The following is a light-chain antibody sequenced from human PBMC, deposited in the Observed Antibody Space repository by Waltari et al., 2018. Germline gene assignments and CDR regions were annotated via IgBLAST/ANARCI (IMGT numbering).Light chain of an antibody. CDR3: QQSYSTPIT. V-gene: IGKV1-39*01. CDR1: QSISSY. J-gene: IGKJ5*01. Sequence: DIQMTQSPSSLSASVGDRVTITCRASQSISSYLSWYQQKPRKAPKLLIYAASRVQRWVPSRFSGSGSGTDFTLTISSLQPEDFATYYCQQSYSTPITFGQGTRLEIK. CDR2: AAS.